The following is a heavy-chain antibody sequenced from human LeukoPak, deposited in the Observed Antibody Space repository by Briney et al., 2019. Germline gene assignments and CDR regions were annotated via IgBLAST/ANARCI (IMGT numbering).Heavy chain of an antibody. Sequence: SETLSLTCTVSGGSISSYYWSWIRQPPGKGLQWIGNIDYSGSTNYKSSLKSRVTITIDTSKSQFSLKLRAMTAADAAVYYCARGDGYNYPFDSWGQGTLVTVSS. CDR3: ARGDGYNYPFDS. J-gene: IGHJ4*02. V-gene: IGHV4-59*01. CDR1: GGSISSYY. D-gene: IGHD5-24*01. CDR2: IDYSGST.